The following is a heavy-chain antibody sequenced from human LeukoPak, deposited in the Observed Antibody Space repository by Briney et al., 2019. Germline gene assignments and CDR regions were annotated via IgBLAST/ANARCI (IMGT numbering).Heavy chain of an antibody. D-gene: IGHD5-18*01. CDR3: ARGVQLWQIYYFDY. CDR2: IYTSGST. Sequence: PSQTLSLTCTVSGGSISSGSYYWSWIRQPAGKGLEWIGRIYTSGSTNYNPSLKSRVTISVDTSKNQFSLKLSSVTAADTAVYYCARGVQLWQIYYFDYWGQGTLVTVSS. V-gene: IGHV4-61*02. J-gene: IGHJ4*02. CDR1: GGSISSGSYY.